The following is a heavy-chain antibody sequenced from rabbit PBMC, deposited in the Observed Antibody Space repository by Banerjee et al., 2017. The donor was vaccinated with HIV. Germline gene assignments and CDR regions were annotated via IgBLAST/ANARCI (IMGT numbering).Heavy chain of an antibody. CDR2: IYAGSSGST. J-gene: IGHJ5*01. CDR3: ARTRYDDYGDSRWLDL. V-gene: IGHV1S40*01. D-gene: IGHD2-1*01. Sequence: QSLEESGGDLVQPEGSLTLTCTASGFSFSSSYYMCWVRQAPGKGLEWIACIYAGSSGSTYYASWVSGRFTISSDNAQNIVHLQMNSLTAADTATYFCARTRYDDYGDSRWLDLWGQCTLVTVS. CDR1: GFSFSSSYY.